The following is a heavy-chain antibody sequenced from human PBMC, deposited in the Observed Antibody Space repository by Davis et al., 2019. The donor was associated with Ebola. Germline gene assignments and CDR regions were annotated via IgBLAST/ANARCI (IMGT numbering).Heavy chain of an antibody. D-gene: IGHD3-3*01. CDR3: ARHYYDFWSGYVYYYGMGV. J-gene: IGHJ6*02. CDR1: GYTFTSYG. CDR2: ISAYNGNT. V-gene: IGHV1-18*01. Sequence: AASVKVSCKASGYTFTSYGISWVRQAPGQGLEWMGWISAYNGNTNYAQKLQGRVAMTTDTSTSTAYMELRSLRSDDTAVYYCARHYYDFWSGYVYYYGMGVWGQGTTVTVSS.